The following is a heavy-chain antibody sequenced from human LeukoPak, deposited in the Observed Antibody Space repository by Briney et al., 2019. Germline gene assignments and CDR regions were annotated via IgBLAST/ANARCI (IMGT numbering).Heavy chain of an antibody. CDR1: GYTFSNYG. Sequence: GASVKVSCKTSGYTFSNYGIIWVRQAPGHGLEWMGWISTYNGNTNYAQKFQGRVTMITDTSTSTAYVELRSLRSDDTAVYYCARDHNKYYYDSSGYGLDYWGQGTLVTVSS. V-gene: IGHV1-18*01. CDR3: ARDHNKYYYDSSGYGLDY. CDR2: ISTYNGNT. D-gene: IGHD3-22*01. J-gene: IGHJ4*02.